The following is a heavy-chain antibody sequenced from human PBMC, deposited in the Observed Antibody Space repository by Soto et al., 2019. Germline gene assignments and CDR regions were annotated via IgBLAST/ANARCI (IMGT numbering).Heavy chain of an antibody. Sequence: PGGSLRLSCAVSGFYFNNYGINWVRQAPGKGLEWVSSVSKSDYTYYSDSVKGRFTISRDNAKNSVSLRMNSLRPEDTAVYYCAREDSIIIPAVSDFWGQGTLVTVSS. CDR3: AREDSIIIPAVSDF. CDR1: GFYFNNYG. V-gene: IGHV3-21*01. CDR2: VSKSDYT. D-gene: IGHD2-2*01. J-gene: IGHJ4*02.